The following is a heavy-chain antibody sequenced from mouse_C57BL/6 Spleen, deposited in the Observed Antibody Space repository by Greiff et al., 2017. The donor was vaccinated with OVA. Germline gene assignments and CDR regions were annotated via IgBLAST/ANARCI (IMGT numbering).Heavy chain of an antibody. CDR3: ASRWDGLPRDYAMDY. D-gene: IGHD1-1*02. V-gene: IGHV1-20*01. CDR2: INPYNGDT. CDR1: GYSFTGYF. J-gene: IGHJ4*01. Sequence: EVQLQQSGPELVKPGDSVKISCKASGYSFTGYFMNWVMQSHGKSLEWIGRINPYNGDTFYNQKFKGKATLTVDKSSSTAHMELRSLTSEDSAVYYCASRWDGLPRDYAMDYWGQGTSVTVSS.